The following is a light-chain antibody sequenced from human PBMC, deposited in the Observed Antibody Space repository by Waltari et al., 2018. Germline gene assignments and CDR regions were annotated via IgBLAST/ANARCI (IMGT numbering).Light chain of an antibody. Sequence: QSVLTQPPSMSGAPGQRVTIPCTGSSSNIGAGYDVHWYQQLPGTAPKLLIYSYHHRPSGVPDRFSGSKSGTSASLAIAGLQAEDEADYYCQSYDGSLSASIFGGGTKLTVL. CDR1: SSNIGAGYD. CDR2: SYH. CDR3: QSYDGSLSASI. J-gene: IGLJ2*01. V-gene: IGLV1-40*01.